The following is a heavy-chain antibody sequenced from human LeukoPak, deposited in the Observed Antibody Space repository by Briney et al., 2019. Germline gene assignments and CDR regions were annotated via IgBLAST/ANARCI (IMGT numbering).Heavy chain of an antibody. CDR1: GYTFTDYY. V-gene: IGHV1-2*02. J-gene: IGHJ5*02. CDR2: INPSSGYT. D-gene: IGHD2-15*01. CDR3: ARAAPRNYAGGSWFFDWFDP. Sequence: ASVKVSCKASGYTFTDYYVHWVRQAPGQGLEWMGWINPSSGYTNSAQQFQGRVTMARDTSTSTAYMELNSLTSDDTAMYYCARAAPRNYAGGSWFFDWFDPWGQGTLVTVSS.